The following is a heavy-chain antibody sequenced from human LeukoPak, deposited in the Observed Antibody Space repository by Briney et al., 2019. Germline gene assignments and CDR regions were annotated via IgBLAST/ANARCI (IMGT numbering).Heavy chain of an antibody. Sequence: GGSLRLSCAASGFTFSSYAMSWVRQAPGKGLEWVSSISGSAGSTYYADSVKGRVTISRDNSKNTLYLQMNSLRAEDTAVYYCASGPRPYHYGSGDNWFDPWGQGTLVTVSS. CDR2: ISGSAGST. CDR3: ASGPRPYHYGSGDNWFDP. V-gene: IGHV3-23*01. CDR1: GFTFSSYA. J-gene: IGHJ5*02. D-gene: IGHD3-10*01.